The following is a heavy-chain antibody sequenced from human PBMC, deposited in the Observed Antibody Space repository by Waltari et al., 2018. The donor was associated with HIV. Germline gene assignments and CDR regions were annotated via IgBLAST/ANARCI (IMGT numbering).Heavy chain of an antibody. CDR3: SPGLFGVGIIVDY. CDR1: GFKFADYA. CDR2: IRSTAYGATT. D-gene: IGHD3-3*01. Sequence: EMQLVESGGGLVQPGRSLRLSCPSSGFKFADYAMMWVRQAPGKGLEWIGFIRSTAYGATTEYAASVKGRFTISRDDSKSLVYLEMNSLKTEDTAVYYCSPGLFGVGIIVDYWGQGIPVTVSS. V-gene: IGHV3-49*04. J-gene: IGHJ4*02.